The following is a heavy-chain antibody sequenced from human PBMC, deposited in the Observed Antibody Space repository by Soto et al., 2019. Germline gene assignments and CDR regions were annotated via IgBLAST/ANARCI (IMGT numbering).Heavy chain of an antibody. Sequence: ESGGGVVQPGRSLRLSCAASGFTFSSYGMHWVRQAPGKGLEWVAVISYDGSNKYYADSVKGRFTISRDNSKNTLYLQMNSLRAEDTAVYYCAKDHVVVAATWGFDYWGQGTLVTVSS. CDR2: ISYDGSNK. J-gene: IGHJ4*02. CDR3: AKDHVVVAATWGFDY. V-gene: IGHV3-30*18. CDR1: GFTFSSYG. D-gene: IGHD2-15*01.